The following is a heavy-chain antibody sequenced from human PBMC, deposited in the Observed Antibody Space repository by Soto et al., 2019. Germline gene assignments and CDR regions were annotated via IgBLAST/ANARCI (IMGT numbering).Heavy chain of an antibody. CDR2: INHSGST. CDR1: GGSFSGYY. V-gene: IGHV4-34*01. Sequence: SETLSLTCAVYGGSFSGYYWSWIRQPPGKGLEWIGEINHSGSTNYNPSLKSRVTISVATSKNQFSLKLSSVTAADTAVYYCARGGPTGTSFYCTNGVCLAGSQPLATTNETYWGQGTLVTVSS. J-gene: IGHJ4*02. D-gene: IGHD2-8*01. CDR3: ARGGPTGTSFYCTNGVCLAGSQPLATTNETY.